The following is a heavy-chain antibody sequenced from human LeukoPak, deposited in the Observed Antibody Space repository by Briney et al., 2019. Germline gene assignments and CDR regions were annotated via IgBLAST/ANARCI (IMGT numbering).Heavy chain of an antibody. Sequence: PSETLALTCGVSGGSISSTNWWTWVRQPPGEGLEWIGEVHLSGRTNYNPSLQSRVTMSVDMSENHISLKLTSVTAADTAVYYCAREGGPYRPLDYSGQGTLVTVSS. CDR3: AREGGPYRPLDY. CDR2: VHLSGRT. J-gene: IGHJ4*02. V-gene: IGHV4-4*02. CDR1: GGSISSTNW.